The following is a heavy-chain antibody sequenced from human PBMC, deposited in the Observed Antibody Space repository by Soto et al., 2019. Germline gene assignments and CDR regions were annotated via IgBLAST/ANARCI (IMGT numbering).Heavy chain of an antibody. CDR2: IYYSGST. CDR3: ARGIAAAYQGYSVWGSYRPNYFDY. CDR1: GGSISSGGYY. D-gene: IGHD3-16*02. J-gene: IGHJ4*02. Sequence: QVQLQESGPGLMKTSQSLSLTCTVSGGSISSGGYYWSWIRQHPGKGLEWIGYIYYSGSTYYNPALKSRVTISVDTSKNQFSLKLSSVTAADTAVYYCARGIAAAYQGYSVWGSYRPNYFDYWGQGTLVTVSS. V-gene: IGHV4-31*03.